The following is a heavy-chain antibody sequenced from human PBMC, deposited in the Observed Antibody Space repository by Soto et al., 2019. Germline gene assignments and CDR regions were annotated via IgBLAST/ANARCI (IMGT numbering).Heavy chain of an antibody. CDR3: ARDFWSGYYDYYYYGMDV. V-gene: IGHV3-33*01. J-gene: IGHJ6*02. D-gene: IGHD3-3*01. CDR2: IWYDGSNK. CDR1: GFTFSSYG. Sequence: PGGSLRLSCAASGFTFSSYGMHWVRQAPGKGLEWVAVIWYDGSNKYYADSVKGRFTISRDNSKNTLYLQMNSLRAEDTAVYYCARDFWSGYYDYYYYGMDVWGQGTTVTVSS.